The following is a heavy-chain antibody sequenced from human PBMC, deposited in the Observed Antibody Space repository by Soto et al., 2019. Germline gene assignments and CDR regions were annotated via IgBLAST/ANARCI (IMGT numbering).Heavy chain of an antibody. V-gene: IGHV3-15*01. J-gene: IGHJ5*02. CDR3: TTGSSGWSQGGFDA. Sequence: PGGSLRLSWTTNGFTFANARKSWHHVHPGEGLHLVGRTKTKTDAGTTDYAAPVKGRLPISREDTKTTLYLTMNSMKTEGTAVYYCTTGSSGWSQGGFDAWGQGTLVTVYS. D-gene: IGHD6-19*01. CDR2: TKTKTDAGTT. CDR1: GFTFANAR.